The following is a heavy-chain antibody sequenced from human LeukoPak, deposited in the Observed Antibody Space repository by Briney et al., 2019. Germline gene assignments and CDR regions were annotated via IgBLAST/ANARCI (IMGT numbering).Heavy chain of an antibody. CDR3: AHRHGPPWVKDYDFWSGRKAFQH. D-gene: IGHD3-3*01. CDR1: GFSLSTSGVG. J-gene: IGHJ1*01. CDR2: IYWNDDK. Sequence: SGPTLVNPTQTLTLTCTFSGFSLSTSGVGVGWIRQPPGKALEWLALIYWNDDKRYSPSLKSRLAITKDTSKNQVVLTMTNMDPVDTATYYCAHRHGPPWVKDYDFWSGRKAFQHWGQGTLVTVSS. V-gene: IGHV2-5*01.